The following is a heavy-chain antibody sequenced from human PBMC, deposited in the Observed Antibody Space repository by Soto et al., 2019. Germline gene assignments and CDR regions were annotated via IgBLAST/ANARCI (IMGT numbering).Heavy chain of an antibody. J-gene: IGHJ4*02. Sequence: PSETLSLTCTVSGGSISSGGYYWSWIRQHPGKGLEWIGYIYYSGSTYYNPSLKSRVTISVNTSKNQFSLKLSSVTAADTAVYYCARDVGELELRGGYFDYWGQGTLVTVSS. CDR1: GGSISSGGYY. V-gene: IGHV4-31*03. D-gene: IGHD1-7*01. CDR3: ARDVGELELRGGYFDY. CDR2: IYYSGST.